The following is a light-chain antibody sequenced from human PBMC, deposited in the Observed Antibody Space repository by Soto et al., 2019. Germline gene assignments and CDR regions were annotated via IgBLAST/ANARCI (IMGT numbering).Light chain of an antibody. Sequence: QSVLTQPPSVSGAPGQRVTISXTXXXXNIGAGYDVHWYQQLPGTAPKLLIYGNSNRPSGVPDRFSGSKSGTSASLAITGLQAEDEADYYCQSYDSSLSGWVFGGGTKVTVL. CDR1: XXNIGAGYD. CDR2: GNS. V-gene: IGLV1-40*01. J-gene: IGLJ3*02. CDR3: QSYDSSLSGWV.